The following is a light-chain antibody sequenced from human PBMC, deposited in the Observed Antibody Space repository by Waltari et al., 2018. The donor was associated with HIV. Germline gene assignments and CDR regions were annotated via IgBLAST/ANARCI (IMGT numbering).Light chain of an antibody. J-gene: IGLJ1*01. CDR3: QAADSSGSYFV. CDR1: VLPNQY. Sequence: SYELTQPPSVSVSPGQPARITCSGDVLPNQYTFWYQQTSGQAPVLVVYKDSERPAGIPERFSGSSSGTTVTLFIDGVQAEDEADYYCQAADSSGSYFVFGTGTKVTVL. CDR2: KDS. V-gene: IGLV3-25*03.